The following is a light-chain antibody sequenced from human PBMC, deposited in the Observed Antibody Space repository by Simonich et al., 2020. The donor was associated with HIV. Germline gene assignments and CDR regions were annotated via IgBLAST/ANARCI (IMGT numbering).Light chain of an antibody. CDR1: QSVSSSY. Sequence: EIVLTQSPGTLSLSPGERATLSCRASQSVSSSYLAWYQQKPGQAPRRLIYGASSRATGIPDRFSGSGSGTDFTLTISRLEPEDFAVYYCQQYNNYPKTFGQGTKVEIK. CDR3: QQYNNYPKT. J-gene: IGKJ1*01. CDR2: GAS. V-gene: IGKV3-20*01.